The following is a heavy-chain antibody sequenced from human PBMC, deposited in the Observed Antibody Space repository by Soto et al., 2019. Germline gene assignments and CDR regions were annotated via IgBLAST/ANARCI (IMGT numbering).Heavy chain of an antibody. D-gene: IGHD6-13*01. CDR2: ISSSSSYI. CDR1: GFTFSSYS. V-gene: IGHV3-21*01. CDR3: ATMTIAAAGPHYGMDV. J-gene: IGHJ6*02. Sequence: GGSLRLSCAASGFTFSSYSMNWVRQAPGKGLEWVSSISSSSSYIYYADSVKGRFTISRDNAKNSLYLQMNSLRAEDTAVYYCATMTIAAAGPHYGMDVWGQGTTVTVSS.